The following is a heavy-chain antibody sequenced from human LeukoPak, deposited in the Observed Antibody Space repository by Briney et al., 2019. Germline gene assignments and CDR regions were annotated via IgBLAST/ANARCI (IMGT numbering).Heavy chain of an antibody. Sequence: GGSLRLSCLASGFTFSSYEMNWVRQAPGKGLGWVSYISISGNTIYYADSVKGRFTISRDNAKNSLYLQMNSLRAEDTALYYCARDGTGGVADAFDIWGQGTMVTVSS. V-gene: IGHV3-48*03. CDR2: ISISGNTI. CDR1: GFTFSSYE. CDR3: ARDGTGGVADAFDI. J-gene: IGHJ3*02. D-gene: IGHD1-26*01.